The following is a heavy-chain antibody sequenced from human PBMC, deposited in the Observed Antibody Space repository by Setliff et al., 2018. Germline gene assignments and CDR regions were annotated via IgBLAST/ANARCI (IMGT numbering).Heavy chain of an antibody. CDR2: IYTSWST. Sequence: SETLSLTCGVYGGSFRGYYWGWFRQPAGKELEWIGQIYTSWSTNYNPSLKSRVTISLDTSKNQFSLSLTSVTAEDTAVYYCARMSGFQYIDVWDKGTTVTVSS. CDR1: GGSFRGYY. CDR3: ARMSGFQYIDV. J-gene: IGHJ6*03. D-gene: IGHD3-3*01. V-gene: IGHV4-59*10.